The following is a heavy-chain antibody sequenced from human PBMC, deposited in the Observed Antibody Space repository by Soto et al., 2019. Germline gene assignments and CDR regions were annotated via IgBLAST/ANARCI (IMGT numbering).Heavy chain of an antibody. CDR3: ARGWVVTPRYYYYYYGMDV. CDR2: INHSGST. D-gene: IGHD2-15*01. J-gene: IGHJ6*02. Sequence: SETLSLTCAVYGGSFSGYYWSWIRQPPGKGLEWIGEINHSGSTNYNPSLKSRVTISVDTSKNQFSLKLSSVTAADTAVYYCARGWVVTPRYYYYYYGMDVWGQGTTVTVSS. CDR1: GGSFSGYY. V-gene: IGHV4-34*01.